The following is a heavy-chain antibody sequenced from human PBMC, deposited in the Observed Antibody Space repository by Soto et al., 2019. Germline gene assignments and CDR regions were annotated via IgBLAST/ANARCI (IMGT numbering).Heavy chain of an antibody. Sequence: PSETLSLTCAVSGYSISSSNWWGWIRQPPGKGLEWIGYIYYSGSTYYNPSLKSRVTMSVDTSKNQFSLKLSSVTAVDTAVYYCATQLGDCSGGSCYGYYYYGMDVWGQGTTVT. CDR2: IYYSGST. V-gene: IGHV4-28*01. CDR3: ATQLGDCSGGSCYGYYYYGMDV. J-gene: IGHJ6*02. D-gene: IGHD2-15*01. CDR1: GYSISSSNW.